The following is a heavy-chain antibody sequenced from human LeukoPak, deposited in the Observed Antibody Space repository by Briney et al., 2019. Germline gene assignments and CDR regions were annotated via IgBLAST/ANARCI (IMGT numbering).Heavy chain of an antibody. CDR3: ARGPLMSAGGGVDP. J-gene: IGHJ5*02. CDR2: IPFSGNT. Sequence: SETLSLTCTVSGDSISNYYWSWMRQSAGKGLEWIGRIPFSGNTDYNPSLKSRVSMSLDTSKNQFSLSLTSVTGADTAVYYCARGPLMSAGGGVDPWGQGTLVIVTS. D-gene: IGHD2-21*01. CDR1: GDSISNYY. V-gene: IGHV4-4*07.